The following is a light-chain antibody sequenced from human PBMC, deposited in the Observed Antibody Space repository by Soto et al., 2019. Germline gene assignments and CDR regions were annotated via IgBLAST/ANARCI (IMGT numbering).Light chain of an antibody. CDR3: AAWDDSLDGPI. J-gene: IGLJ1*01. Sequence: QSVLTQPPSASGTPGQRGIISCSGRSSNIGSNSVNWYQQLPGTAPKPLIYNNNQRPSGVPDRFSGSKSGTSASLGISGLQSEDESDYYCAAWDDSLDGPIFGTGTKVTVL. CDR1: SSNIGSNS. V-gene: IGLV1-44*01. CDR2: NNN.